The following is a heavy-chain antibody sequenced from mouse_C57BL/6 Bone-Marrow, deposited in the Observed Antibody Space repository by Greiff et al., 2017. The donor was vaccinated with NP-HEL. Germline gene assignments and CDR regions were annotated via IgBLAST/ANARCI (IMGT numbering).Heavy chain of an antibody. V-gene: IGHV1-19*01. D-gene: IGHD2-3*01. CDR3: ARTDGYYLSWFAY. CDR2: INPYNGGT. Sequence: EVQLQQSGPVLVKPGASVKMSCKASGYTFTDYYMNWVKQSHGKSLEWIGVINPYNGGTSYNQKFKGKATLTVDKSSSTAYMELNSLTSEDSAVYYCARTDGYYLSWFAYWGQGTLVTVSA. CDR1: GYTFTDYY. J-gene: IGHJ3*01.